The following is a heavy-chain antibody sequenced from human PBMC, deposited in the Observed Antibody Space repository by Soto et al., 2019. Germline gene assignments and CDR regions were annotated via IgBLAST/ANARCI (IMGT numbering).Heavy chain of an antibody. CDR3: ARASIVGATIEAFDV. Sequence: QVQLQESGPGLVKSSETLSLTCSVSGASIRLYYWTWIRQPPGKGLEWIGYIYNSGSTNYNRSLKCRVTISLDTSKTQFSLNLNSVTAADTAVYYCARASIVGATIEAFDVWGQGTMVTVSA. V-gene: IGHV4-59*01. D-gene: IGHD1-26*01. CDR2: IYNSGST. J-gene: IGHJ3*01. CDR1: GASIRLYY.